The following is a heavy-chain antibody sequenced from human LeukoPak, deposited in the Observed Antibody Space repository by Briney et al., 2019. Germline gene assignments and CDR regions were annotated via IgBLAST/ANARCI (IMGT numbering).Heavy chain of an antibody. Sequence: ASVKVSCKASGYTFTSYGISWVRQALGQGLEWMGIINPSGGSTSYAQKFQGRVTMTRDMSTSTVYMELSSLRSEDTAVYYCARDYYDSSGYYYNFDYWGQGTLVTVSS. J-gene: IGHJ4*02. CDR3: ARDYYDSSGYYYNFDY. V-gene: IGHV1-46*01. D-gene: IGHD3-22*01. CDR1: GYTFTSYG. CDR2: INPSGGST.